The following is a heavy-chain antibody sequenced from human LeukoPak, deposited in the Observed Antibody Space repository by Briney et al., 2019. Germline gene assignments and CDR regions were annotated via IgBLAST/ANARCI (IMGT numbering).Heavy chain of an antibody. CDR1: GYTFTSYY. J-gene: IGHJ4*02. CDR3: ARVGGPGYGSGSRAFDY. V-gene: IGHV1-46*01. CDR2: INPSGGST. D-gene: IGHD3-10*01. Sequence: ASVKVSCKASGYTFTSYYMHWVRQAPGQGLEWMGIINPSGGSTSCAQKFQGRVTMTRDTSTSTVYMELSSLRSEDTAVYYCARVGGPGYGSGSRAFDYWGQGTLVTVSS.